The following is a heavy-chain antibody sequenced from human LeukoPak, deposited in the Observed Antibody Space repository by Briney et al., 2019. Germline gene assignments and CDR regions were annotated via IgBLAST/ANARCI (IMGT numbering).Heavy chain of an antibody. CDR1: GFTFDDYA. D-gene: IGHD5-18*01. J-gene: IGHJ4*02. CDR2: ISWNSGSI. CDR3: ARGVGYSYGYVDY. V-gene: IGHV3-9*01. Sequence: GGSLRLSCAASGFTFDDYAMHWVRQAPGKGLEWVSGISWNSGSIGYADSVKGRFTISRDNSKNTLYLQMNSLRAEDTAVYYCARGVGYSYGYVDYWGQGTLVTVSS.